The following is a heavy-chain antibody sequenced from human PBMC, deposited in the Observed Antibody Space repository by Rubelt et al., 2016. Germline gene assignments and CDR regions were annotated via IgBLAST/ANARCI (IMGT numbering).Heavy chain of an antibody. J-gene: IGHJ4*02. Sequence: QVQLVQSGAEVKKPGASVKVSCKASGYTFTSYGISWVRQAPGQGLEWMGWISAYNGNTNYAQKLQGRVTMTTDTSTSTAYMELRSLRSDDTAVYYGARVISGVEYSSSWHFDYWGQGTLVTVSS. CDR2: ISAYNGNT. CDR3: ARVISGVEYSSSWHFDY. D-gene: IGHD6-13*01. V-gene: IGHV1-18*01. CDR1: GYTFTSYG.